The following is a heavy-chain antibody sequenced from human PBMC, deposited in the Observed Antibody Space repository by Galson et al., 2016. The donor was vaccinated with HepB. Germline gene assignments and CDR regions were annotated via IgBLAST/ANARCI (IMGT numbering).Heavy chain of an antibody. J-gene: IGHJ4*02. Sequence: SVKVSCKASGYTFTNYGIAWVRQAPGQGLEWLGWISAYNGDTNYAQNFQGRVTMTTDTSTSTAYMDIRSLRSDDTAVYYCARDPLTYSRGWLESNGYWGQGTLVTVSS. CDR2: ISAYNGDT. CDR3: ARDPLTYSRGWLESNGY. D-gene: IGHD6-19*01. V-gene: IGHV1-18*01. CDR1: GYTFTNYG.